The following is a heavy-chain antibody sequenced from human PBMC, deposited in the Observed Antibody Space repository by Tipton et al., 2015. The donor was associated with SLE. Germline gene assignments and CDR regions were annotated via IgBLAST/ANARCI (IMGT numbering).Heavy chain of an antibody. J-gene: IGHJ4*02. CDR3: ARPSWSCSGGSCYSDSFDT. CDR1: GYSISSGYY. Sequence: TLSLTCAVSGYSISSGYYWGWIRQPPGKGLEWIGSIYHSGSTYYNPSLKSRVTISVDTSKNQFSLKLSSVTAADTAVYYCARPSWSCSGGSCYSDSFDTWGQGTLVTVSS. V-gene: IGHV4-38-2*01. CDR2: IYHSGST. D-gene: IGHD2-15*01.